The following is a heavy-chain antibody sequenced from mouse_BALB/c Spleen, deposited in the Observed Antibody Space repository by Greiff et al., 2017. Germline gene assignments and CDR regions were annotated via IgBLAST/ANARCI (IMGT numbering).Heavy chain of an antibody. CDR3: ARDGYDVLAY. CDR2: IWAGGST. Sequence: VKVVESGPGLVAPSQSLSITCTVSGFSLTSYGVHWVRQPPGKGLEWLGVIWAGGSTNYNSALMSRLSISKDNSKSQVFLKMNSLQTDDTAMYYCARDGYDVLAYWGQGTLVTVSA. CDR1: GFSLTSYG. J-gene: IGHJ3*01. D-gene: IGHD2-2*01. V-gene: IGHV2-9*02.